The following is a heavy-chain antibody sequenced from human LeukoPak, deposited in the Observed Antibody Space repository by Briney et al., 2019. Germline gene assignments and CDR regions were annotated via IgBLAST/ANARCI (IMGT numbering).Heavy chain of an antibody. CDR3: ARSSGIAAAGAFDY. D-gene: IGHD6-13*01. CDR1: GYTFTGYY. J-gene: IGHJ4*02. Sequence: ASVKVSCEASGYTFTGYYKHWVRQAPGQGLEWMGWINPNSGGTNYAQKFQGRVTVTRDTSISTAYMELSRLRSDDTAVYYCARSSGIAAAGAFDYWGQGTLVTVSS. CDR2: INPNSGGT. V-gene: IGHV1-2*02.